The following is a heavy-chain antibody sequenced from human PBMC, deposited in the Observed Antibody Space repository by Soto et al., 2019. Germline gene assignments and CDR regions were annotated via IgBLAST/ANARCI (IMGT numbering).Heavy chain of an antibody. V-gene: IGHV3-11*05. D-gene: IGHD6-19*01. CDR3: AKDRGSGWYGLGVAETWYFDY. J-gene: IGHJ4*02. CDR2: ISSSSSYT. Sequence: QVQLVESGGGLVKPGGSLRLSCAASGFTFSDYYMSWIRQAPGKGLEWVSYISSSSSYTNYADSVKGRFTISRDNSKNTLYLQMNSLRAEDTAVYYCAKDRGSGWYGLGVAETWYFDYWGQGTLVTVSS. CDR1: GFTFSDYY.